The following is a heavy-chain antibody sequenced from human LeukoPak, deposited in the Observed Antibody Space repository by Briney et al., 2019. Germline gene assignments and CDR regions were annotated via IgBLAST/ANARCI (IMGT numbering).Heavy chain of an antibody. CDR3: ARAGSITMIHWAFDI. CDR2: INPSGGST. D-gene: IGHD3-22*01. J-gene: IGHJ3*02. V-gene: IGHV1-46*01. CDR1: GNTFTNYY. Sequence: ASVKVSCKASGNTFTNYYVHWVRQAPGQGLEWMGIINPSGGSTTYAQKFQGRVTMTRDTSASTVYIELSSLRSADTAIYYCARAGSITMIHWAFDIWGQGTAVTVSS.